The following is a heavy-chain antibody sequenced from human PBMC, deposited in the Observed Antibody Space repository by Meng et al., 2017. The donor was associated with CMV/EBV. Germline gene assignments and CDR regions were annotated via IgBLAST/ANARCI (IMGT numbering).Heavy chain of an antibody. CDR2: ISSSSSYI. V-gene: IGHV3-21*01. D-gene: IGHD3-10*01. J-gene: IGHJ4*02. Sequence: GESLKISCAASGFTFSGYSMNWVRQAPGKGLEWVSSISSSSSYIYYADSVKGRFTISRDNAKNSLYLQMNSLRAEDTAVYYCARDRGYYGSGSYGDYWGQGTPVTVSS. CDR3: ARDRGYYGSGSYGDY. CDR1: GFTFSGYS.